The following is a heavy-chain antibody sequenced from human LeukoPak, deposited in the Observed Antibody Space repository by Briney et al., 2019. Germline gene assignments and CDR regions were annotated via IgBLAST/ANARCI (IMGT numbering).Heavy chain of an antibody. CDR3: ARVPTIHYYFYYMDV. CDR1: GFTFSSYW. CDR2: IDSDGSGA. Sequence: GGSLRLSCAASGFTFSSYWMHWVRQAPGKGLVWVSRIDSDGSGATCADPVKGRFTISRDNARNTLYLQMTSLRAEDTAVYYCARVPTIHYYFYYMDVWGKGTTVTVSS. V-gene: IGHV3-74*01. D-gene: IGHD1-1*01. J-gene: IGHJ6*03.